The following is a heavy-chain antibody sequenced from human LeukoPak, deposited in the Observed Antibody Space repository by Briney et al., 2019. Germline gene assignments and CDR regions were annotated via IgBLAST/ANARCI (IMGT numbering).Heavy chain of an antibody. D-gene: IGHD3-3*01. CDR2: ISGSGGST. J-gene: IGHJ4*02. Sequence: GGSLRLSCAASGFTFSSYAMSWVRQAPGKGLEWVSAISGSGGSTYYADSVKGRFTISRDNSKNTLYLQMDSLRAEDTAVYYCAKAASYDFGSGYPNFDYWGQGTLVTVSS. V-gene: IGHV3-23*01. CDR1: GFTFSSYA. CDR3: AKAASYDFGSGYPNFDY.